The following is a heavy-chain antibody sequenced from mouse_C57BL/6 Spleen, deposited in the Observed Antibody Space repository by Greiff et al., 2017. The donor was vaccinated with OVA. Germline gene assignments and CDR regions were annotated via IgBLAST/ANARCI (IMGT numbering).Heavy chain of an antibody. CDR1: GYTFTSYW. CDR3: ARGYGNYEEFAY. CDR2: IHPNSGST. V-gene: IGHV1-64*01. J-gene: IGHJ3*01. D-gene: IGHD2-1*01. Sequence: VQVQQYGAELVKPGASVKLSCKASGYTFTSYWMHWVKQRPGQGLEWIGMIHPNSGSTNYNEKFKGKATLTVDKSSSTAYMQLSSLTSEDSAVYYCARGYGNYEEFAYWGQGTLVTVSA.